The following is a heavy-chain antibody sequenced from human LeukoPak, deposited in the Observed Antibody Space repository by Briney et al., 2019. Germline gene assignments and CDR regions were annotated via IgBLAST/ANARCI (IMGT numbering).Heavy chain of an antibody. CDR1: GGTFSSYA. V-gene: IGHV1-69*13. D-gene: IGHD2-2*01. Sequence: ASVKVSCKASGGTFSSYAISWVRQAPGQGLEWMGGIIPIFGTANYAQKFQGRVTITADESTSTAYMELSSLRSEDTAVYYCARTLRIGYCSSTSCPNYYYYMDVWSKGTTVTVSS. CDR2: IIPIFGTA. CDR3: ARTLRIGYCSSTSCPNYYYYMDV. J-gene: IGHJ6*03.